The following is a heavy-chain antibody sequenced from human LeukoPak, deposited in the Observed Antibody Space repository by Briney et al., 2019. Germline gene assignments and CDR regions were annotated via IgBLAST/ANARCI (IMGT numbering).Heavy chain of an antibody. V-gene: IGHV3-23*01. D-gene: IGHD6-13*01. J-gene: IGHJ4*02. CDR3: AKVSSWLEEY. Sequence: GGSLRLSCAASGFTFSSYGMHWVRQAPGRGLEWVSSISNSGGNTYYADSVRGRFTISRDNSNNTVYLQMNSLRAEDTAVYYCAKVSSWLEEYWGQGTLVTVSS. CDR1: GFTFSSYG. CDR2: ISNSGGNT.